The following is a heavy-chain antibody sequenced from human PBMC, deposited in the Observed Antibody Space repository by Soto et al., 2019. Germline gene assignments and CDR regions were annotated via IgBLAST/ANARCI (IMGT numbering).Heavy chain of an antibody. CDR1: GYPVTAYY. D-gene: IGHD3-3*01. V-gene: IGHV1-2*02. J-gene: IGHJ3*02. Sequence: QLHLVQSGAVVKKPGASVTVSCSASGYPVTAYYMHWVRQAPGRGLEWMGGINPATGAAKYTQTCQGRVTMTRGTSTSTVFMELSGLTSEDTAGFYCARGGGVGVAGSAAFDMWGQGTLVTVSS. CDR3: ARGGGVGVAGSAAFDM. CDR2: INPATGAA.